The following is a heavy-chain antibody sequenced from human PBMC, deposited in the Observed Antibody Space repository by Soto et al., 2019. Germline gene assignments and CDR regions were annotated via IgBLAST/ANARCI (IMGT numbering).Heavy chain of an antibody. CDR2: IIPIFGTA. CDR3: ASSFPPDYSDSSGYYTWFDP. Sequence: ASVKVSCKASGGTFSSYAISWVRQAPGQGLEWMGGIIPIFGTANYAQKFQGRVTITAHESTSTAYMELSSLRSEDTAVYYCASSFPPDYSDSSGYYTWFDPWGQGTLVTVSS. CDR1: GGTFSSYA. J-gene: IGHJ5*02. D-gene: IGHD3-22*01. V-gene: IGHV1-69*13.